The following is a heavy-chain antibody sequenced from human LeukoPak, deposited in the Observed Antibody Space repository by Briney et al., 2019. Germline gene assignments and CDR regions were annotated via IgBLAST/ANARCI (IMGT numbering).Heavy chain of an antibody. CDR1: GFTFSSYS. J-gene: IGHJ4*02. Sequence: GGSLRLSCAASGFTFSSYSMNWVRQAPGKGLELVSFISSSSSYIYYADSVKGRFTISRDSAKNSLYLQMNSLRAEDTAVYYCARDAASEYWGQGTLVTVSS. CDR2: ISSSSSYI. D-gene: IGHD6-25*01. CDR3: ARDAASEY. V-gene: IGHV3-21*01.